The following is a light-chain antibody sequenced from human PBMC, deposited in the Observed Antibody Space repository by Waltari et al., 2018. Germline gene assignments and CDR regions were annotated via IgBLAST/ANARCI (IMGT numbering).Light chain of an antibody. V-gene: IGLV1-51*02. CDR2: EDD. Sequence: QSMLTQPPSVSAAPGQRVTVSCSGNNDNMGLTLVSSSQQRPGTAPNLLIYEDDKRPSDIPDRFSASKTGTSATLAISGLQTADEADYYCGTWDFSRTPRQVFGGGTKVTVL. J-gene: IGLJ3*02. CDR1: NDNMGLTL. CDR3: GTWDFSRTPRQV.